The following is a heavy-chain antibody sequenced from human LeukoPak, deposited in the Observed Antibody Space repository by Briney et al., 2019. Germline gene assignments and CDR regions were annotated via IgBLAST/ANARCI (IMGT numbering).Heavy chain of an antibody. V-gene: IGHV3-23*01. J-gene: IGHJ6*03. CDR1: GFTFSTYA. D-gene: IGHD6-13*01. CDR3: AKDRAPGAHYYMDV. Sequence: GGSLRLSCAASGFTFSTYAMTWVRQAPGKGLEWVSSFSGNGGPTYYVDSVKGRFTISRDDSKSTLYLQMNSLRAEDTALYYCAKDRAPGAHYYMDVWGIGTTVTVSS. CDR2: FSGNGGPT.